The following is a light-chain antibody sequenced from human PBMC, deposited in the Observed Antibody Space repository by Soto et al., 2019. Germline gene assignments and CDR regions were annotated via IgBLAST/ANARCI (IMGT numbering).Light chain of an antibody. J-gene: IGKJ3*01. V-gene: IGKV4-1*01. Sequence: DIVMTQSPDSLAVSLGERATINCKSSQSVLYTSNNKNYLAWYQQKPGQPPKLLIYWASTRESGAPDRFSGSRAGTDFTLTISSLPAEDVAVYYCQHYYSTPCTFGPGTKVDIK. CDR3: QHYYSTPCT. CDR2: WAS. CDR1: QSVLYTSNNKNY.